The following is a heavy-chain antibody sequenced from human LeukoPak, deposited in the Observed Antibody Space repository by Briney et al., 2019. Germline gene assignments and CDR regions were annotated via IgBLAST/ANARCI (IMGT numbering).Heavy chain of an antibody. CDR3: ARESGSYEAYGY. CDR2: IFPIFATA. CDR1: GGTFSSYA. V-gene: IGHV1-69*13. J-gene: IGHJ4*02. D-gene: IGHD1-26*01. Sequence: ASVKVSCKASGGTFSSYAISWVRQAPGQGLEWMGRIFPIFATANYAQKFQGRVTITADESTSTAYMELSSLRSEDTAVYYCARESGSYEAYGYWGQGTLVTVSS.